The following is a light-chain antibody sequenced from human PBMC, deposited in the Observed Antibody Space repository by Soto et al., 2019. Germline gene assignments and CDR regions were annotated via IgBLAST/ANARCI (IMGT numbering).Light chain of an antibody. CDR1: SSDVGAYNH. Sequence: QSALPQPASVSGSPGHSITIFCTGTSSDVGAYNHVSWYQQNPGKAPKLMIYDDIHRPSGVSYRFSGSKSGNTASLTISGLQPEDEADYYCGSYTTTRAPYVFGTGTKVTVL. CDR2: DDI. V-gene: IGLV2-14*01. CDR3: GSYTTTRAPYV. J-gene: IGLJ1*01.